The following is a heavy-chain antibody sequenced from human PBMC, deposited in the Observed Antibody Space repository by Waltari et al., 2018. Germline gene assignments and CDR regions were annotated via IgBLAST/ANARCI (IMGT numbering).Heavy chain of an antibody. Sequence: QVQLQESGPGLVKPSETLSLTCTVSGGSISSYYWSWIRQPAGKGLEWIGRIYTSGSTNYTPALKSRVTMSVDTSKNQFSLKLSSVTAADTAVYYCARDTPPWSSGWYAPLGWGQGTLVTVSS. CDR1: GGSISSYY. CDR3: ARDTPPWSSGWYAPLG. V-gene: IGHV4-4*07. CDR2: IYTSGST. D-gene: IGHD6-19*01. J-gene: IGHJ4*02.